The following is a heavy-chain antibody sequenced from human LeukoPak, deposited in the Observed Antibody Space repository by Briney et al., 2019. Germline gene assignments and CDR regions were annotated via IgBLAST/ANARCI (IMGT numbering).Heavy chain of an antibody. CDR1: GYTFTGYY. D-gene: IGHD6-6*01. V-gene: IGHV1-2*02. CDR2: INPNSGGT. Sequence: ASVKVSCKASGYTFTGYYMHWVRQAPGQGLEWMGWINPNSGGTNYAQKFQGRVTMTRDTFISTAYMELSRLRSDDTAVYYCARAYLGYSSSADLDYWGQGTLVTVSS. CDR3: ARAYLGYSSSADLDY. J-gene: IGHJ4*02.